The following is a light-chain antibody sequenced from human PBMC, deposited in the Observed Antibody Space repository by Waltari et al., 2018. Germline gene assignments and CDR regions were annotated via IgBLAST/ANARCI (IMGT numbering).Light chain of an antibody. J-gene: IGKJ2*03. Sequence: DIQMTQSPSSLSASVGDRVTITCQASQGISNWLAWYQQKPGKAPKLLIYSASGLQSGVPSRFSGSGSGTVFTLIISSLQPEDFATYYCQQHNTYPYSFGQGTKVEIK. CDR1: QGISNW. V-gene: IGKV1-12*01. CDR2: SAS. CDR3: QQHNTYPYS.